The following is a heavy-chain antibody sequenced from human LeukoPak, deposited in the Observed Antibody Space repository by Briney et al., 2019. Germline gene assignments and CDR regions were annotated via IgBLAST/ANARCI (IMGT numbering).Heavy chain of an antibody. Sequence: PGRSLRLSCAASGFTFSSYGMHWVRQAPGKGLEWVAVISYDGSNKYYADSVKGRFTISRDNSKNTLYLQMNSLRAEDTAVHYCAKDTAAGTGYLDYWGQGTLVTVSS. V-gene: IGHV3-30*18. D-gene: IGHD6-13*01. CDR3: AKDTAAGTGYLDY. J-gene: IGHJ4*02. CDR1: GFTFSSYG. CDR2: ISYDGSNK.